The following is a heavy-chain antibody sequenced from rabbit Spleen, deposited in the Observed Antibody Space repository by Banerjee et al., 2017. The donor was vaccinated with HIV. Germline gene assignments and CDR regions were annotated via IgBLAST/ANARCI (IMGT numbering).Heavy chain of an antibody. Sequence: QEQLVESGGGLVKPGASLTLTCKASGFFFINKYVMCWVRQAPGKGLEWIACINTRTGATAYANWAKGRFTVSKTSSTTVTLQMTSLTDTDTATYFCARGSAAMTMVITGYYFNLWGPGTLVTVS. CDR1: GFFFINKYV. CDR3: ARGSAAMTMVITGYYFNL. J-gene: IGHJ4*01. D-gene: IGHD2-1*01. V-gene: IGHV1S45*01. CDR2: INTRTGAT.